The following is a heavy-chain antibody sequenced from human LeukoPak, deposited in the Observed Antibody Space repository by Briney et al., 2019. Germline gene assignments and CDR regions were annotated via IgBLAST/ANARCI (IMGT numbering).Heavy chain of an antibody. J-gene: IGHJ4*02. D-gene: IGHD6-19*01. CDR3: ATDLWDSSGWYRDY. CDR2: ISGSGGST. CDR1: VSTFSIYA. V-gene: IGHV3-23*01. Sequence: GGSLRLSCAASVSTFSIYAMSWGRQAPGEGLEWVSAISGSGGSTYYADSVSGRFTISRYNSKNRMYLQMNSLTAEDTAVYDCATDLWDSSGWYRDYWGQGTLVTVSS.